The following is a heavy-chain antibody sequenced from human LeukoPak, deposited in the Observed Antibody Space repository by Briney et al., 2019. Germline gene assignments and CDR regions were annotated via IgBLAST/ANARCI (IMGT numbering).Heavy chain of an antibody. Sequence: SETLSLTCAVYGGSLSAYCWTWIRQPPGKGLEWIGEINHGGSTNYNPSLKSRVTISIDTSKNQFSLKLSSVTAADTAVYYCARDRGSQPFIDYWGQGTLVTVSS. D-gene: IGHD1-26*01. J-gene: IGHJ4*02. CDR2: INHGGST. V-gene: IGHV4-34*01. CDR1: GGSLSAYC. CDR3: ARDRGSQPFIDY.